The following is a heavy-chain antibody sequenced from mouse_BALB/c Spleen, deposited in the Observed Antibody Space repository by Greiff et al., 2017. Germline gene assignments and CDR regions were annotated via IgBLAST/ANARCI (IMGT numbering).Heavy chain of an antibody. Sequence: EVMLVESGGGLVQPGGSLKLSCAASGFTFSSYTMSLVRQTPEKRLEWVAYISNGGGSTYYPDTVKGRFTISRDNAKNTLYLQMSSLKSEDTAMYYCARDYYYAMDYWGQGTSVTVSS. J-gene: IGHJ4*01. V-gene: IGHV5-12-2*01. CDR3: ARDYYYAMDY. CDR2: ISNGGGST. CDR1: GFTFSSYT.